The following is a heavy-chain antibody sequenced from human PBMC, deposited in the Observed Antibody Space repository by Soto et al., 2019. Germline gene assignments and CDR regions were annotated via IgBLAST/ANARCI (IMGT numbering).Heavy chain of an antibody. CDR3: SSKPVPIG. J-gene: IGHJ4*02. CDR1: GFTFRNAW. Sequence: GSLRLSCAASGFTFRNAWMSWVRKAAGKGVVWVVRIKSKSDGGTTDYAAPVKGRFTISRDVSKNTLYLQMNGLKTEDTAVYYCSSKPVPIGWGQGTLVTVSS. V-gene: IGHV3-15*01. CDR2: IKSKSDGGTT. D-gene: IGHD3-10*01.